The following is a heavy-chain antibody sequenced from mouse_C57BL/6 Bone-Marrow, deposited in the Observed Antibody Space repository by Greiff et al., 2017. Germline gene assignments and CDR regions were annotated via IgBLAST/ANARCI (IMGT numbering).Heavy chain of an antibody. CDR1: GYTFTSYW. CDR3: ARRGIYYGFAY. J-gene: IGHJ3*01. CDR2: IDPSDSDT. V-gene: IGHV1-52*01. D-gene: IGHD2-1*01. Sequence: QVQLQQPGAELVRPGSSVKLSCKASGYTFTSYWMHWVKQRPIQGLEWIGNIDPSDSDTHYNQKFKDKATLTVDKSSSTAYMQLSSLTSEDSAVYYCARRGIYYGFAYWGQGTLVTVSA.